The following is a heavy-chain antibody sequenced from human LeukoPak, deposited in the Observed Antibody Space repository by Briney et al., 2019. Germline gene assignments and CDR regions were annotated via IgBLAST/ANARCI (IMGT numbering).Heavy chain of an antibody. CDR3: AREAFFWSGYYKGFDY. D-gene: IGHD3-3*01. CDR1: GGTFSSYA. V-gene: IGHV1-69*13. Sequence: SVKVSCKASGGTFSSYAISWVRQAPGQGLEWMGGIIPIFGTANYAQKFQGRVTITADESTSTAYMELSSLRSEDTAVYYCAREAFFWSGYYKGFDYWGQGTLVTVSS. J-gene: IGHJ4*02. CDR2: IIPIFGTA.